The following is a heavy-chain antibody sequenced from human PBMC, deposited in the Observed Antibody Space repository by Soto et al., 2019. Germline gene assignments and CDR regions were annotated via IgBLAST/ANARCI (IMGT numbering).Heavy chain of an antibody. CDR2: IYYSGGT. Sequence: SETLSLTCTVSGGSISSGDYYWSWIRQPPGKGLEWIGYIYYSGGTYYNPSLKSRVTISVDTSKNQFSLKLSSVTAADTAVYYCARAGGDIVVVVAATTPYYFDYWGQGTLVTVSS. CDR3: ARAGGDIVVVVAATTPYYFDY. CDR1: GGSISSGDYY. J-gene: IGHJ4*02. V-gene: IGHV4-30-4*01. D-gene: IGHD2-15*01.